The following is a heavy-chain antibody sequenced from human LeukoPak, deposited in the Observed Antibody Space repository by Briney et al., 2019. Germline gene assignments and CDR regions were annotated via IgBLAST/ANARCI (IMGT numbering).Heavy chain of an antibody. D-gene: IGHD3-22*01. CDR3: ARYITMIVVVTRGGDAFDI. V-gene: IGHV4-34*01. CDR1: RGSFTGYY. Sequence: SETLSLTCAVYRGSFTGYYWSWIRQPPGKGLEWIGEINHSGSTNYNPSLKSRVTISVDTSKNQFSLKLSSVTAADTAVYCCARYITMIVVVTRGGDAFDIWGQGTMVTVSS. CDR2: INHSGST. J-gene: IGHJ3*02.